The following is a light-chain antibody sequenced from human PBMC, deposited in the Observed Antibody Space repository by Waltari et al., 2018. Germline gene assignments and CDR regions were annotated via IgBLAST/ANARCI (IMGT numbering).Light chain of an antibody. Sequence: QSALTQPASVSGSPGQSITISCTGTSRDVGGYNYVSWYQQHPGKAPKLMIYDVSKRPSGVSNRFSGSKSGNTASLTISGLQAEDEADYYCSSYTSSSRVFGGGTKLTVL. J-gene: IGLJ3*02. CDR3: SSYTSSSRV. CDR2: DVS. CDR1: SRDVGGYNY. V-gene: IGLV2-14*01.